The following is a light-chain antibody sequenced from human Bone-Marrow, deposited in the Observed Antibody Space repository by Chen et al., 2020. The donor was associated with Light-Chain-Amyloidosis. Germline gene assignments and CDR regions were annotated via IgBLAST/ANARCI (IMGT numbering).Light chain of an antibody. CDR3: QKYNSAART. CDR1: QDISNY. Sequence: DIQMTQSPSSLSASVGDRVTITCRASQDISNYLAWYQQKPGKAPKLLIYAASALQSGVPSRFMRSGSGSGTDFTLTINRLQPEDVATYYCQKYNSAARTFGQGTKVEIK. CDR2: AAS. V-gene: IGKV1-27*01. J-gene: IGKJ1*01.